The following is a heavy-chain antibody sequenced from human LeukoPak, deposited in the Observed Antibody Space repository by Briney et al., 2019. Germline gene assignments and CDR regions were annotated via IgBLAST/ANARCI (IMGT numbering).Heavy chain of an antibody. V-gene: IGHV4-34*01. CDR2: INHSGST. Sequence: SETLSLTCAVYGGSFSGYYWSWIRQPPGKGLEWIGEINHSGSTNYNPSLKSRVTISVDTSKNQFSLKLSSVTAADTAVYYCARRGRNFAGYYFDYWGQGALVTVSS. D-gene: IGHD3-16*01. CDR1: GGSFSGYY. J-gene: IGHJ4*02. CDR3: ARRGRNFAGYYFDY.